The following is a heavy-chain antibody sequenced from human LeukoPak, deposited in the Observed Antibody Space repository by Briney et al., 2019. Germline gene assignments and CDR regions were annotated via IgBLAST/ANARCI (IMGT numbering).Heavy chain of an antibody. CDR2: TYFTGST. V-gene: IGHV4-39*01. Sequence: SQTLSLTCPVSGGSISSRSYYWGWLRHPPGKGLEWIGGTYFTGSTYYNPSLKSRVTISVDTAKNQFSLKLSPVTAADTAVYYWARHFYRSPFDYWGQITLVTVSS. CDR3: ARHFYRSPFDY. CDR1: GGSISSRSYY. J-gene: IGHJ4*02. D-gene: IGHD2/OR15-2a*01.